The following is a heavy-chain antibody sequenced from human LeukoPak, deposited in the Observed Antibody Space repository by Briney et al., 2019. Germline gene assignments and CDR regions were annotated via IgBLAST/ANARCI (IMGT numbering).Heavy chain of an antibody. CDR1: GGSFSGYY. CDR3: ARVAAKTVDY. V-gene: IGHV4-34*01. J-gene: IGHJ4*02. CDR2: IYYNGNT. Sequence: SETLSLTCAVYGGSFSGYYWGWIRQPPGKGLEWIGNIYYNGNTDYNPSLKSRVTISVDTSKNQFSLKLSSVTAADTAVYYCARVAAKTVDYWGQGTLVTVSS. D-gene: IGHD2-15*01.